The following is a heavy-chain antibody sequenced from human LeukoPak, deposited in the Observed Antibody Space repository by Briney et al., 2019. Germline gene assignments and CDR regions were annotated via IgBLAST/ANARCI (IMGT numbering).Heavy chain of an antibody. J-gene: IGHJ6*04. CDR1: GGSISSYY. V-gene: IGHV4-59*01. D-gene: IGHD7-27*01. CDR3: ARVRTGVDYYYGMDV. CDR2: IYYSGST. Sequence: SETLSLTCTVSGGSISSYYWSWIRQPPGKGLXXXXYIYYSGSTNYNPSLKSRVTISVDTSKNQFSLKLSSVTAADTAVYYCARVRTGVDYYYGMDVWGKGTTVTVSS.